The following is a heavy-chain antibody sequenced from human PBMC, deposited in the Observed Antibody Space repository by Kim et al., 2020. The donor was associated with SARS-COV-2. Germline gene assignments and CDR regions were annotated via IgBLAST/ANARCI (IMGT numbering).Heavy chain of an antibody. Sequence: GGSLRLSCAASGFTFSNAWMSWVRQAPGKGLEWVGRIKSKTDGGTTDYAAPVKGRFTISRDDSKNTLYLQMNSLKTEDTAVYYCTTEVTLYYYYGMDVWGPGTTVTVSS. CDR2: IKSKTDGGTT. D-gene: IGHD5-18*01. CDR3: TTEVTLYYYYGMDV. CDR1: GFTFSNAW. V-gene: IGHV3-15*01. J-gene: IGHJ6*02.